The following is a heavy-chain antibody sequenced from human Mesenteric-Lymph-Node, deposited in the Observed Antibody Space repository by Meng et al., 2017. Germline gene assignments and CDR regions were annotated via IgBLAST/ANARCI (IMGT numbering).Heavy chain of an antibody. Sequence: QGQLVQSGAEVKIPGASVKVSCKASGYTFTTYAMNWVRQAPGQGLEWVGWINTNTGNPTYAQDFTGRFVFSLDTSVSTAYLQISSLKAEDTAVYYCARVIYGSGSYYSDYWGQGTLVTVSS. CDR3: ARVIYGSGSYYSDY. CDR1: GYTFTTYA. D-gene: IGHD3-10*01. J-gene: IGHJ4*02. V-gene: IGHV7-4-1*02. CDR2: INTNTGNP.